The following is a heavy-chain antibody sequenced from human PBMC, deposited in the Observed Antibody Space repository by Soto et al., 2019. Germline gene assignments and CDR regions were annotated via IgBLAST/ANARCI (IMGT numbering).Heavy chain of an antibody. D-gene: IGHD6-19*01. J-gene: IGHJ4*02. CDR2: INWNGGST. V-gene: IGHV3-20*04. CDR3: ARDGTSSGSQRWNDY. Sequence: PGGSLRLSCAASGFTFSSYWMHWVRQAPGKGLEWVSGINWNGGSTGYADSVKGRFTISRDNAKNSLYLQMNSLRAEDTALYYCARDGTSSGSQRWNDYWGQGTLVTVSS. CDR1: GFTFSSYW.